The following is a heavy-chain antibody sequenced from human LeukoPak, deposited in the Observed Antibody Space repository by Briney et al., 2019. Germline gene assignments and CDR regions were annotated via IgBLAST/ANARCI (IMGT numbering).Heavy chain of an antibody. Sequence: PGGSLRLSCAASGFIFSSYGMHWVRQAPGKGLEWVVVISYDGRNKYYADSVKGRFTISRDNSKNTLYLQMNSLRAEDTAVYYCARDRGGTATDYWGQGTLVTVSS. J-gene: IGHJ4*02. D-gene: IGHD5-18*01. CDR1: GFIFSSYG. CDR3: ARDRGGTATDY. V-gene: IGHV3-30*03. CDR2: ISYDGRNK.